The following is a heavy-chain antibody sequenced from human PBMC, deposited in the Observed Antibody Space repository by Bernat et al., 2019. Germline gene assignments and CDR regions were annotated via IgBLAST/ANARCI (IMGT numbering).Heavy chain of an antibody. CDR1: GFTFSSYG. V-gene: IGHV3-33*01. Sequence: QVQLVESGGGVVQPGRSLRLSCAASGFTFSSYGMHWVRQAPGKGLEWVAVIWYDGSNKYYADSVKGRFTISRDNSKNTLYLQMNSLRAEDTAVYYCASGYCSGGSCYSYDAFDIWGQGTMVTVSS. CDR3: ASGYCSGGSCYSYDAFDI. J-gene: IGHJ3*02. CDR2: IWYDGSNK. D-gene: IGHD2-15*01.